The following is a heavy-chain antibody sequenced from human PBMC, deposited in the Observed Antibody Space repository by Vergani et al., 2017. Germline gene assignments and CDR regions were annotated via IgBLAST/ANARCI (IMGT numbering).Heavy chain of an antibody. J-gene: IGHJ4*02. CDR3: ARGGQTGDPEGY. D-gene: IGHD7-27*01. CDR1: GGSISSYY. V-gene: IGHV4-59*01. Sequence: QVQLQESGPGLVKPSETLSLTCTVSGGSISSYYWSWIRQPPGKGLEWIGYIYYSGSTNYNPSLKSRVTISVDTSKNQFSLKLSCVTAADTAVYYCARGGQTGDPEGYWGQGTLVTVSS. CDR2: IYYSGST.